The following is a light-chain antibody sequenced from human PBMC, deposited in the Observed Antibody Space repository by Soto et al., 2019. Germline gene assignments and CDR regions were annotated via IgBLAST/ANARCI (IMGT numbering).Light chain of an antibody. V-gene: IGKV3-15*01. CDR1: QSVSSN. Sequence: EIVLTQSPSTLSVSPGERATLSCRASQSVSSNLAWYQQKPGQAPRLLIYGASTRASGIPARFSGSGSGTEFTLTISSLQSEDFAVYYCQQYNNWPPITFGQGTRLEIK. CDR3: QQYNNWPPIT. CDR2: GAS. J-gene: IGKJ5*01.